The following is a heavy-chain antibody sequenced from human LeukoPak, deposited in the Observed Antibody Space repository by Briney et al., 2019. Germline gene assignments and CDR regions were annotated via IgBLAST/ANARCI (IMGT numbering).Heavy chain of an antibody. J-gene: IGHJ6*03. CDR3: ARDQGGASYYYYYMDV. V-gene: IGHV4-4*07. CDR1: GGSISSYY. D-gene: IGHD3-16*01. CDR2: IYTSGST. Sequence: SETLSLTCTVSGGSISSYYWSWIRQPAGKGLEWIGRIYTSGSTNYNASLKSRVSMSVDMSKNQFSLKLSSVTAADTAVYYCARDQGGASYYYYYMDVWGKGTTVTVSS.